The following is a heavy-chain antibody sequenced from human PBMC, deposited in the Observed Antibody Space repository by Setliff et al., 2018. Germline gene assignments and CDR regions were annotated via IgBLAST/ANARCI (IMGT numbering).Heavy chain of an antibody. D-gene: IGHD1-7*01. J-gene: IGHJ4*02. Sequence: PGGSLRLSCGASGFTFRKYWMYWVRQVPGKGLEWVSLLYNDGSTYYADSVKGRFIIYRDSSKNTLYMQMNSLRAEDTAVYYCAKPRVELRWGFESWGQGTLVTVSS. CDR3: AKPRVELRWGFES. CDR1: GFTFRKYW. V-gene: IGHV3-23*03. CDR2: LYNDGST.